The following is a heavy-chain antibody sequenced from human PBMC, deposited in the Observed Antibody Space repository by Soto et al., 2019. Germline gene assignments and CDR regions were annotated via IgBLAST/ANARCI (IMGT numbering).Heavy chain of an antibody. CDR2: INHSGNT. J-gene: IGHJ4*02. D-gene: IGHD3-3*01. Sequence: SETLSLTCAVYGGSFSGYYWSWIRQPPGKGLEWIGEINHSGNTNYNPSLKSRVTISVDTSKNQFSLKLSSVTAADTAVYYCAISHYDFWSGYYTPHYFDYWGQGTLVTVSS. CDR3: AISHYDFWSGYYTPHYFDY. CDR1: GGSFSGYY. V-gene: IGHV4-34*01.